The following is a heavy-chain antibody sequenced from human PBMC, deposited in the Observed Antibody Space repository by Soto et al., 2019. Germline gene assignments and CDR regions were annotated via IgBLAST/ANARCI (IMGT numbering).Heavy chain of an antibody. CDR1: GDSVSSNSAG. V-gene: IGHV6-1*01. CDR2: TYYRSKWYY. J-gene: IGHJ4*01. Sequence: SQTLSLTCAIPGDSVSSNSAGWSWVRQSPSRGLEWLGRTYYRSKWYYEYAVSVRGRITINPDTSKNQYSLQLKSVTPEDTAVYFCARGEQYSGRIFDYWGQGTLFTVSS. CDR3: ARGEQYSGRIFDY. D-gene: IGHD1-26*01.